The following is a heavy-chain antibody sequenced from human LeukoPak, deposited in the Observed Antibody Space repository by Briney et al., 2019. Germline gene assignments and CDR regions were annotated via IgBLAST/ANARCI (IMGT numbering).Heavy chain of an antibody. CDR3: ARDPSSRAPPDAFDI. Sequence: PGGSLRLSCAASGFTFSSYEMNWVRQAPGKGLEWVSYISSSGSTIYYADSVKGRFTISRDNAKNSLYLQMNSLRAEDTAVYYCARDPSSRAPPDAFDIWGQGTMVTVSS. CDR2: ISSSGSTI. CDR1: GFTFSSYE. J-gene: IGHJ3*02. D-gene: IGHD6-13*01. V-gene: IGHV3-48*03.